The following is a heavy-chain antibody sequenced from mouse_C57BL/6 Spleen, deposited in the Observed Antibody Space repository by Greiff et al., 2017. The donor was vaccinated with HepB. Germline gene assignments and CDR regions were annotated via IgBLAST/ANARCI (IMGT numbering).Heavy chain of an antibody. Sequence: QESGPELVKPGASVKISCKASGYSFTGYYMNWVKQSPEKSLEWIGEINPSTGGTTYNQKFKAKATLTVDKSSSTAYMQLKSLTSEDSAVYYCARSRVDYAMDYWGQGTSVTVSS. J-gene: IGHJ4*01. CDR3: ARSRVDYAMDY. CDR2: INPSTGGT. D-gene: IGHD1-1*01. V-gene: IGHV1-42*01. CDR1: GYSFTGYY.